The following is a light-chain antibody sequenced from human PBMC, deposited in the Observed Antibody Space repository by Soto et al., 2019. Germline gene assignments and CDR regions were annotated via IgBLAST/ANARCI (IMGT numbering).Light chain of an antibody. CDR2: RAS. J-gene: IGKJ1*01. V-gene: IGKV1-5*03. CDR3: QHYNSYPPWT. Sequence: DIQMTQSPSTLAASVGDRVTITCRASQSINSWLAWYQQEPGKAPKLLIYRASTLQSGVPSRFSGSGSGTEFTLTINSLQPDDLATYYCQHYNSYPPWTFGQGTRVEI. CDR1: QSINSW.